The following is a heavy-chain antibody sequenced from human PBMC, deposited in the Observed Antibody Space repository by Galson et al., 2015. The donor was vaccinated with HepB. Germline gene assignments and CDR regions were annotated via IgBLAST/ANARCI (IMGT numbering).Heavy chain of an antibody. J-gene: IGHJ4*02. Sequence: SVKVSCRASGYTFTSYYMHWVRQAPGQGLEWMGIINPSGGSTSYAQKFQGRVTMTRDTSTSTVYMELSSLRSEDTAVYYCARDILLHPFDYWGQGTLVTVSS. D-gene: IGHD3-3*01. CDR1: GYTFTSYY. V-gene: IGHV1-46*01. CDR2: INPSGGST. CDR3: ARDILLHPFDY.